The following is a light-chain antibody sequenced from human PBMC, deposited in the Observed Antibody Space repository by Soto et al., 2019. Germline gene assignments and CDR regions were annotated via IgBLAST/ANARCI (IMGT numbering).Light chain of an antibody. J-gene: IGLJ2*01. Sequence: QSVLAQPASVSGSPGQPITISCTGTSSDVGAYKFVSWYQHHPGKAPKLLIFEVANRPSGVSSRFAGSKSGNTASLTISRLLPEDEADYYYNSYTNDTTLVFGSGTKLTV. V-gene: IGLV2-14*01. CDR3: NSYTNDTTLV. CDR2: EVA. CDR1: SSDVGAYKF.